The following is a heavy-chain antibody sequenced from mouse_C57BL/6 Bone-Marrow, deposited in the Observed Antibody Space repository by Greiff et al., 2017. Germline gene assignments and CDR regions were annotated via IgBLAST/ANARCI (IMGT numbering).Heavy chain of an antibody. D-gene: IGHD1-1*02. CDR3: AREGWLDY. Sequence: EVNLVESGGGLVKPGGSLKLSCAASGFTFSSYAMSWVRQTPEKRLEWVATISDGGSYTYYPDNVKGRFTIARDNAKNNLYLQMSHLKSEDTAMYYCAREGWLDYWGQGTTLTVSS. V-gene: IGHV5-4*01. CDR1: GFTFSSYA. J-gene: IGHJ2*01. CDR2: ISDGGSYT.